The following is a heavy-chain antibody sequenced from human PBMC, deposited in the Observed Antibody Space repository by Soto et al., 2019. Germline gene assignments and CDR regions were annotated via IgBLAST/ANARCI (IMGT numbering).Heavy chain of an antibody. Sequence: PGESLKISCTASGYSFTSYWVTWVRQMPGKGLEWMGVFYPGDSDTRYSPSFQGQVTISGDKSISTAYLQWSGLQASDTAIYYCARGSGSYAAGFDYWGPGTLVTVS. J-gene: IGHJ4*02. CDR2: FYPGDSDT. D-gene: IGHD1-26*01. CDR3: ARGSGSYAAGFDY. V-gene: IGHV5-51*01. CDR1: GYSFTSYW.